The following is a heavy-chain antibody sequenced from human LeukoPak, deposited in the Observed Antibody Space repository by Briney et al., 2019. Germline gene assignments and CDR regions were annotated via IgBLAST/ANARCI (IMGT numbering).Heavy chain of an antibody. J-gene: IGHJ6*03. CDR3: ARAPDYYYYYRDV. V-gene: IGHV4-39*07. CDR1: GGSISSSSYY. Sequence: SETLSLTRTVSGGSISSSSYYWGWIRQPPGQGLEWIGRIYYSGSTYYNPSLKSRVTISVDTSKNQFSLKLSSVTAADTAVYYCARAPDYYYYYRDVWGKGTTVTVSS. CDR2: IYYSGST.